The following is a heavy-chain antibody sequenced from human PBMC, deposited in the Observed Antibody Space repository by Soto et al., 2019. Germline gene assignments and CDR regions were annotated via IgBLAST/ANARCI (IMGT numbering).Heavy chain of an antibody. J-gene: IGHJ4*02. CDR2: ISSYNGNT. CDR3: ARDKGIVGSKGGFGY. Sequence: QVQLVQSGAEVKKPGASVKVSCKASGYTFTSYGISWVRQAPGQGLGWMGWISSYNGNTNYAQKLQGRVTMTTDTSTSTAYMELRSLRSDDTAVYYCARDKGIVGSKGGFGYWGQGTLVTVSS. CDR1: GYTFTSYG. D-gene: IGHD1-26*01. V-gene: IGHV1-18*04.